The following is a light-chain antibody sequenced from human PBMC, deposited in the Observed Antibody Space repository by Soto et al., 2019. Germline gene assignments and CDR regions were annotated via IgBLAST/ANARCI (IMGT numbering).Light chain of an antibody. V-gene: IGKV3-20*01. Sequence: EVVLTQSPHTLSLSPGERATLSCWASQSLRSSYLAWYQRKPGQAPRLLMFGASRRATGMPDRFNGSGSGTDFIHTISRLEAEDVAVYYCQQHGTSPYTFGQGTVLEIK. CDR2: GAS. CDR3: QQHGTSPYT. J-gene: IGKJ2*01. CDR1: QSLRSSY.